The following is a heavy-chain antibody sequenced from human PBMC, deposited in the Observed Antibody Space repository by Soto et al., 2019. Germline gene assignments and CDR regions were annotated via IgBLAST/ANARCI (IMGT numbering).Heavy chain of an antibody. D-gene: IGHD4-17*01. V-gene: IGHV4-30-2*01. J-gene: IGHJ4*02. CDR3: ARVTTVTIFDY. CDR2: ICHSGST. CDR1: GGSISSGGYS. Sequence: NPSETLSLTCAVSGGSISSGGYSWSWIRQPPGKGLEWIGYICHSGSTYYNPSLKSRVTISVDRSKNQFSLKLSSVTAADTAVYYCARVTTVTIFDYWGQGTLVTVSS.